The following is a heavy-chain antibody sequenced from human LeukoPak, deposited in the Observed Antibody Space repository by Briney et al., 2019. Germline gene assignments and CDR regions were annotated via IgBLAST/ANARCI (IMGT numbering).Heavy chain of an antibody. D-gene: IGHD3-3*01. J-gene: IGHJ4*02. Sequence: SETPSLTCTVSGGSISSSSYYWGWIRQPPGKGLEWIGGIYYSGSTYYNPSLKSRVTISVDTSKNQFSLKLSSVTAADTAVYYCARDWRGFDYWGQGTLVTVSS. CDR1: GGSISSSSYY. V-gene: IGHV4-39*07. CDR2: IYYSGST. CDR3: ARDWRGFDY.